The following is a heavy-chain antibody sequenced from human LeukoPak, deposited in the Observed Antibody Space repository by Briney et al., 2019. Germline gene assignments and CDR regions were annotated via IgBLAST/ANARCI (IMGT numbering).Heavy chain of an antibody. J-gene: IGHJ5*02. CDR1: GFRFSDFT. Sequence: GGSLRLSCAASGFRFSDFTMTWVRQAPWKGPEWVSAIGGRGTSTYYADSLGGRFTISRDNSKDMLYLQMNSLKVEDTATYYCGKEGGAWGQGTKVTVSS. V-gene: IGHV3-23*01. D-gene: IGHD3-16*01. CDR2: IGGRGTST. CDR3: GKEGGA.